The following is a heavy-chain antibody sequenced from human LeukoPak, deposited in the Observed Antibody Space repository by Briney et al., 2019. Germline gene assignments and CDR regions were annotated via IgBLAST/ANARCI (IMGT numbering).Heavy chain of an antibody. Sequence: GASVKVSCKASGYTFTSYYMHWVRQAPGQGLEWMGIINPSGGSTSYAQKFQGRVTMTRDTSTSTVYMELSSLRSEDTAVYYCARDGPILGLTAYYFDYWGQGTLVTVSS. V-gene: IGHV1-46*01. CDR1: GYTFTSYY. J-gene: IGHJ4*02. CDR3: ARDGPILGLTAYYFDY. CDR2: INPSGGST.